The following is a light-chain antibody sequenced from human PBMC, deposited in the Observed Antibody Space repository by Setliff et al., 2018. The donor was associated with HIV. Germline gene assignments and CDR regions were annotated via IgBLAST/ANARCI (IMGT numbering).Light chain of an antibody. V-gene: IGLV2-14*01. CDR2: GVT. J-gene: IGLJ1*01. CDR3: SSYTSSDTPYV. Sequence: QSALTQPASVSGSPGQSITISCTGASSDVGDYNYFSWYQQHPGKAPKLMIYGVTNRPSGISNRFSDSKSGDTASLTISGLQAEDEADYYCSSYTSSDTPYVFGTGTKVTVL. CDR1: SSDVGDYNY.